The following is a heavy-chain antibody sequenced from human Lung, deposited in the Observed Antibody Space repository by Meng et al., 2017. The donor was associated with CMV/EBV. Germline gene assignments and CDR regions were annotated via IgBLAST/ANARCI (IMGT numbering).Heavy chain of an antibody. J-gene: IGHJ5*02. V-gene: IGHV7-4-1*02. Sequence: QVQLLQYGFELKKPRASVKVSCKASGYTFSTYTINWVRQAHGRGLEWMGWISTNTGTPTYTQGFTGRFVFSLDTSVSTAYLQISSLKAEDTAVYYCARGGNFDPWGQGTLVTVSS. CDR2: ISTNTGTP. D-gene: IGHD2/OR15-2a*01. CDR3: ARGGNFDP. CDR1: GYTFSTYT.